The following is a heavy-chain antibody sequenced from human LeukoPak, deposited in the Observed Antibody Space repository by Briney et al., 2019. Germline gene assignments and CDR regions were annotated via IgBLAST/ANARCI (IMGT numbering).Heavy chain of an antibody. J-gene: IGHJ4*02. V-gene: IGHV5-51*01. CDR3: ARSNELLWFGGLLGYFDY. Sequence: GESLKISCKGSGYSFTSYWIGWVRQMPGKGLEWMGIIYPGDSDTRYSPSFQGQVTISADKSISTAYLQWSSLKASDTAMYYCARSNELLWFGGLLGYFDYWGQGTLVTVSS. D-gene: IGHD3-10*01. CDR2: IYPGDSDT. CDR1: GYSFTSYW.